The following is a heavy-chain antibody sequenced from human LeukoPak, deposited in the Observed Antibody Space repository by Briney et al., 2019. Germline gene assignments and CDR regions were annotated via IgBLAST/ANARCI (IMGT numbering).Heavy chain of an antibody. D-gene: IGHD3/OR15-3a*01. CDR3: TAWTDLYEY. CDR1: GFTFSGSA. J-gene: IGHJ4*02. CDR2: IRSKTDGGTT. Sequence: GGSLRLSCAASGFTFSGSAMNWVRQAPGKGLEWVGRIRSKTDGGTTDEAAPVKGRFIISRDDSRDTLYLQMNSLRIEDTAVYYCTAWTDLYEYWGQGTLVTVSS. V-gene: IGHV3-15*01.